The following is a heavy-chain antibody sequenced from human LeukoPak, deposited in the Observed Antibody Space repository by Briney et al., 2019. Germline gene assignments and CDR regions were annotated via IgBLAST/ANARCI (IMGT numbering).Heavy chain of an antibody. V-gene: IGHV1-18*01. CDR3: ARDLTTLIVHDAFDI. J-gene: IGHJ3*02. CDR1: GYTFTSYG. CDR2: ISAYNGNT. D-gene: IGHD2/OR15-2a*01. Sequence: ASVKVSCKASGYTFTSYGISWVRQAPGQGLEWMGWISAYNGNTNYAQKLQGRVTMTTDTSTSTAYMELRSLRSDDTAVYYCARDLTTLIVHDAFDIWGQGTMVTVSS.